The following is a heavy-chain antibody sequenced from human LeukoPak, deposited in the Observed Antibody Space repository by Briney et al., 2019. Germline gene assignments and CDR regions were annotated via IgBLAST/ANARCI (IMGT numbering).Heavy chain of an antibody. V-gene: IGHV5-51*01. D-gene: IGHD3-22*01. CDR1: GYSFTSYW. CDR3: ARSRYYYDSSGYVNRYFDL. Sequence: GESLKISCKGSGYSFTSYWIGWVRHMPGKGLEWMGIIYPGDSDTRYSPSFQGQVTISADKSISTAYLQWSSLKASDTAMYYCARSRYYYDSSGYVNRYFDLWGRGTLVTVSS. CDR2: IYPGDSDT. J-gene: IGHJ2*01.